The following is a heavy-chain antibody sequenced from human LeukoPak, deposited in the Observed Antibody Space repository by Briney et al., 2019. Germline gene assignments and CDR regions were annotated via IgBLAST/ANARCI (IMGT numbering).Heavy chain of an antibody. J-gene: IGHJ3*02. CDR3: AKRRAADAFDI. Sequence: VASVKVSCKTSGYTFTDYSIHWVRQAPGQGLEWMGWINPNSGGTNYAQKFQGRVTMTRDTSISTAYMELSRLRSDDTAMYYCAKRRAADAFDIWGQGTMVTVSS. V-gene: IGHV1-2*02. CDR1: GYTFTDYS. CDR2: INPNSGGT.